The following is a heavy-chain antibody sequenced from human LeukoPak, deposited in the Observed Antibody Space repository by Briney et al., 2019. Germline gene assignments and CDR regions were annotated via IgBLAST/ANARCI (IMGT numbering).Heavy chain of an antibody. Sequence: SETLSLTCTASGGSISTYYWSWIRRPPGKGLEWIGYIYYSGSTNYNPSLKSRVTISVDTSKNQFSLKLSSVTAADTAVYYCARGPLGDEFADAFDIWGQGTMVTVSS. CDR1: GGSISTYY. CDR2: IYYSGST. D-gene: IGHD4-17*01. CDR3: ARGPLGDEFADAFDI. V-gene: IGHV4-59*01. J-gene: IGHJ3*02.